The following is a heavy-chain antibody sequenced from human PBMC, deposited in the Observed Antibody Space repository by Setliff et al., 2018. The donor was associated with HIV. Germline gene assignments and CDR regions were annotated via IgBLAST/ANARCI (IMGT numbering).Heavy chain of an antibody. CDR2: ISSSGKYI. V-gene: IGHV3-21*01. Sequence: GGSLRLSCTASGFTFSIYSMNWVRQAPGKGLEWVSSISSSGKYIYYADSVKGRFTISRGNAKNSLYLQMNSLRAEDTAVYYCARENYYVTEYWGQGTLVTVSS. J-gene: IGHJ4*02. CDR3: ARENYYVTEY. D-gene: IGHD3-10*02. CDR1: GFTFSIYS.